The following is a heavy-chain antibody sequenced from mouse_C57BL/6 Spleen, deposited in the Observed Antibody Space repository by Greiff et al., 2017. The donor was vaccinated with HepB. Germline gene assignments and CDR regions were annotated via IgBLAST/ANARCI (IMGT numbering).Heavy chain of an antibody. D-gene: IGHD2-4*01. CDR2: INPYNGDT. Sequence: EVQLQQSGPELVKPGDSVKISCKASGYSFTGYFMNWVMQSHGKSLEWIGRINPYNGDTFYNQKFKGTATLTVDKSSSTAHMALRSLASEDSAVYCWARSLDYVGAWFAYWGQGTLVTVSA. V-gene: IGHV1-20*01. J-gene: IGHJ3*01. CDR1: GYSFTGYF. CDR3: ARSLDYVGAWFAY.